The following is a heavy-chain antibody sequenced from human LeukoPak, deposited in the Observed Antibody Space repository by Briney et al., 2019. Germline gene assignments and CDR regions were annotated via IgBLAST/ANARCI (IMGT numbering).Heavy chain of an antibody. CDR3: AKRGEGVSNTWYMNNWFDP. D-gene: IGHD6-13*01. V-gene: IGHV3-30*02. Sequence: PGGSLRLSCAASGFTFSSSGMHWVRQAPGKGLEWVAFIRDDGSNKYYADSVKGRFTISRDNSKNTLYLQMNSLRVEDTAVYYCAKRGEGVSNTWYMNNWFDPWGQGTLVTVSS. CDR2: IRDDGSNK. J-gene: IGHJ5*02. CDR1: GFTFSSSG.